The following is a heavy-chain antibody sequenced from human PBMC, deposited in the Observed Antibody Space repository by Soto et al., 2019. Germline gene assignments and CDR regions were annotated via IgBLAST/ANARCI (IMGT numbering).Heavy chain of an antibody. CDR1: GFTFSSYS. CDR2: ISSSSSYI. J-gene: IGHJ6*02. D-gene: IGHD5-12*01. CDR3: AREGDIVATYYYYGRDV. V-gene: IGHV3-21*01. Sequence: EVQLVESGGGLVKPGGSLRLSCAASGFTFSSYSMNWVRQAPGKGLEWVSSISSSSSYIYYADSVKGRFTISRDNAKKSLYLQMNSLRAEDTAVYYCAREGDIVATYYYYGRDVWGQGTTVTVSS.